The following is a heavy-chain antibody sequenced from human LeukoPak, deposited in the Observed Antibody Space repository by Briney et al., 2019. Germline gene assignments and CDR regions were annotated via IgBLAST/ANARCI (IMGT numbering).Heavy chain of an antibody. V-gene: IGHV4-59*04. J-gene: IGHJ3*02. CDR2: IYYSGST. CDR3: ARRVTIFGVVTHFDAFDI. CDR1: GGSISSYY. D-gene: IGHD3-3*01. Sequence: SETLSLTCTVSGGSISSYYWSWIRQPPGKGLEWIGYIYYSGSTYYNPSLKSRVTISVDTSKNQFSLKLSSVTAADTAVYYCARRVTIFGVVTHFDAFDIWGQRTMVTVSS.